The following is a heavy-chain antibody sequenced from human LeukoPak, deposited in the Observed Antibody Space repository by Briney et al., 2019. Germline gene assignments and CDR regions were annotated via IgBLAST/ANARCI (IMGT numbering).Heavy chain of an antibody. CDR2: FDPEDGET. D-gene: IGHD5-12*01. J-gene: IGHJ4*02. Sequence: GASVKVSCKVSGYTLTELSMHWVRQAPGKGLEWMGGFDPEDGETIYAQKFRGRVTMTEDTSTDTAYMELSSLRSEDTAVYYCAVRYGVGIVATNFDYWGQGTLVTVSS. CDR3: AVRYGVGIVATNFDY. V-gene: IGHV1-24*01. CDR1: GYTLTELS.